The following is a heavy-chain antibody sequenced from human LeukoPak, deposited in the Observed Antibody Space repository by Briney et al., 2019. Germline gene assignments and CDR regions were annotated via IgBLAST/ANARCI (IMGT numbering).Heavy chain of an antibody. CDR3: ARIYAGYSSGWYFFDI. Sequence: SETLSLTCTVSGGSISSYYWSWIRQPPGKGLEWIGYIYYSGNTNYNPSLKSRVTISVDTSENQFSLRLSSVSAADTAVYFCARIYAGYSSGWYFFDIWGQGTMVTVSS. D-gene: IGHD6-19*01. J-gene: IGHJ3*02. CDR2: IYYSGNT. V-gene: IGHV4-59*01. CDR1: GGSISSYY.